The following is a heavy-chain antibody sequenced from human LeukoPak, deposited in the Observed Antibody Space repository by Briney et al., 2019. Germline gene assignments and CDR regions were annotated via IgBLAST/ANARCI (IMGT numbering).Heavy chain of an antibody. CDR1: GFTFSSYA. J-gene: IGHJ4*02. CDR3: AKAHVPTMIRGVVSSD. CDR2: ISPSGGVT. Sequence: GGSLGLSCATSGFTFSSYAMSWVRQAPGKGLEWVSTISPSGGVTFYSDSVRGRFTISRDYSKDTLFLQMNSLRAEDTALYYCAKAHVPTMIRGVVSSDWGQGTLVTVSS. V-gene: IGHV3-23*01. D-gene: IGHD3-10*01.